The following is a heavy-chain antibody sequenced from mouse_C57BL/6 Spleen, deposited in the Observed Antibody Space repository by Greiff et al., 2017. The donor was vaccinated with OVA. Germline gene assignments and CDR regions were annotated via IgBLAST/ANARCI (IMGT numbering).Heavy chain of an antibody. Sequence: EVKLVESGGGLVKPGGSLKLSCAASGFTFSDYGMHWVRQAPEKGLEWVAYISSGSSTIYYADTVKGRFTISRDNAKNTLFLQMTSLRSEDTAMYYCARLGPSFAYWGQGTLVTVSA. CDR2: ISSGSSTI. D-gene: IGHD4-1*01. CDR1: GFTFSDYG. V-gene: IGHV5-17*01. J-gene: IGHJ3*01. CDR3: ARLGPSFAY.